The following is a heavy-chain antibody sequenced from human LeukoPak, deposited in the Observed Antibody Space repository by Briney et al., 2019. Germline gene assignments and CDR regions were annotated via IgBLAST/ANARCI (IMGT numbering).Heavy chain of an antibody. J-gene: IGHJ4*02. CDR1: GFTFGDYA. D-gene: IGHD6-13*01. Sequence: PGVSLRLSCTASGFTFGDYAMSWFRQAPGKGLEWVGFIRSKAYGGTTEYAASVKGRFTISRDDSKSIAYLQMNSLKTEDTAVYYCTRTWEQQLDDFDYWGQGTLVTVSS. V-gene: IGHV3-49*03. CDR2: IRSKAYGGTT. CDR3: TRTWEQQLDDFDY.